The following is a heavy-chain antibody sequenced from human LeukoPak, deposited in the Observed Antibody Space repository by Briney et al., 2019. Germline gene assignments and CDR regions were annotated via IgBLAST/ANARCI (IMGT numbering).Heavy chain of an antibody. CDR1: GFTFSNAW. J-gene: IGHJ4*02. CDR2: IKSKTDGGTT. D-gene: IGHD3-22*01. CDR3: TSEPTYYYDSSGYPRPDY. V-gene: IGHV3-15*01. Sequence: GGSLRLSCAASGFTFSNAWMSWVRQAPGKGLEWVGRIKSKTDGGTTDYAAPVKGRFTVSRDDSKSIAYLQMNSLKTEDTAVYYCTSEPTYYYDSSGYPRPDYWGQGTLVTVSS.